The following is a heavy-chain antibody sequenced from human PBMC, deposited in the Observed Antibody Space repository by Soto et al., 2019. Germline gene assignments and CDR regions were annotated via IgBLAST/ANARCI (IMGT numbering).Heavy chain of an antibody. D-gene: IGHD5-12*01. J-gene: IGHJ4*02. CDR3: ARDAKLSYVKATLFY. V-gene: IGHV1-46*01. CDR1: GYTFTSYY. CDR2: INPSGGST. Sequence: GASVKVSCKASGYTFTSYYMHWVRHAPGQGLEWMGIINPSGGSTSYAQKFQGRVTMTRDTSTSTVYMELSSLRSEDTAVYYCARDAKLSYVKATLFYWGQGTLVTVSS.